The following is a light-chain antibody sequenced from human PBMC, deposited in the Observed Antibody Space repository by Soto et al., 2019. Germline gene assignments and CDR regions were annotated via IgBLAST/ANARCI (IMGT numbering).Light chain of an antibody. CDR3: QQYGSSPLT. CDR1: QSVSSNY. V-gene: IGKV3-20*01. Sequence: EIVLTQSPGTLSLSPGERATLSCRASQSVSSNYVAWFHQKPGQAPRLLIYGASSRATGLPDRFSGSGSGTDFTLTISRLEPEDFAVYDCQQYGSSPLTFGRGTKLEIK. J-gene: IGKJ2*01. CDR2: GAS.